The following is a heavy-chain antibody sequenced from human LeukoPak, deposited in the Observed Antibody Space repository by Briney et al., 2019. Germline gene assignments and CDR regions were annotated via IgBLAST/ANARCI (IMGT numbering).Heavy chain of an antibody. CDR2: IYTSGST. CDR3: ARDGGPLIAVVPAAIYGMDV. Sequence: SETLSLTCTVSGGSISSYYWSWIRQPAGKGLEWIGRIYTSGSTNYNPSLKSRVTMSVDTSKNQFSLKLSSVTAADTAVYYCARDGGPLIAVVPAAIYGMDVWGQGTTVTVSS. CDR1: GGSISSYY. V-gene: IGHV4-4*07. J-gene: IGHJ6*02. D-gene: IGHD2-2*01.